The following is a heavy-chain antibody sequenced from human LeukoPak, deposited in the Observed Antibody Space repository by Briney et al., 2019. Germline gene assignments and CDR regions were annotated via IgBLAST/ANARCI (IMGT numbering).Heavy chain of an antibody. D-gene: IGHD3-10*01. J-gene: IGHJ3*02. V-gene: IGHV3-21*01. CDR2: ISSSSSYI. CDR1: GFTFSSYS. Sequence: GGSLRLSCAASGFTFSSYSMNWVRQAPGKGLEWVSSISSSSSYIYYADSVKGRFTISRDNAKNSLYLQMNSLRAEDTAVYYCARAKADYGSGSYPGDAFDIWGQGTMVTVSS. CDR3: ARAKADYGSGSYPGDAFDI.